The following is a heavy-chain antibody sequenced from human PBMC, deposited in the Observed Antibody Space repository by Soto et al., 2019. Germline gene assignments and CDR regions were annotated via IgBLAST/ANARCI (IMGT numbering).Heavy chain of an antibody. V-gene: IGHV1-69*13. J-gene: IGHJ4*02. D-gene: IGHD3-3*01. CDR1: GGTFSSYA. CDR2: IIPIFGTA. CDR3: ARAGPEYDFWSGYFQFDY. Sequence: ASVKVSCKASGGTFSSYAISWVRQAPGQGLEWMGGIIPIFGTANYAQKFQGRVTITADESTSTAYMELSSLRSEDTAVYYCARAGPEYDFWSGYFQFDYWGQGTLVTVSS.